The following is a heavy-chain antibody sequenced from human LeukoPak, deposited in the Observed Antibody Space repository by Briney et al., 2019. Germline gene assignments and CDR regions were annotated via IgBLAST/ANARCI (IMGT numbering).Heavy chain of an antibody. CDR3: ARGVLGIIPIDY. D-gene: IGHD3-10*02. J-gene: IGHJ4*02. CDR1: GFPFSSYA. CDR2: ISYDGSNK. Sequence: GGSLRLSCAASGFPFSSYAMHWVRQAPGKGLEWVAVISYDGSNKYYADSVKGRFTISRDISKNTVYLQMNTLRADDTAVYYCARGVLGIIPIDYWGQGTLVTVSS. V-gene: IGHV3-30*14.